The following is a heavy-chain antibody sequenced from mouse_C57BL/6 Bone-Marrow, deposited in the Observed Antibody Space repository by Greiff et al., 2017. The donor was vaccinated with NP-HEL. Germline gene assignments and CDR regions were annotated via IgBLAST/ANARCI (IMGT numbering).Heavy chain of an antibody. V-gene: IGHV1-26*01. J-gene: IGHJ2*01. CDR2: INPNNGGT. Sequence: EVQLQQSGPELVKPGASVKISCKASGYTFTDYYMNWVKQSHGKSLEWIGDINPNNGGTSYNQKFKGKATLTVDKSSSTAYMELRSLTSEDSAVYYGARASKWDVSYYCDEGGQGNTLTVAA. CDR3: ARASKWDVSYYCDE. CDR1: GYTFTDYY. D-gene: IGHD4-1*01.